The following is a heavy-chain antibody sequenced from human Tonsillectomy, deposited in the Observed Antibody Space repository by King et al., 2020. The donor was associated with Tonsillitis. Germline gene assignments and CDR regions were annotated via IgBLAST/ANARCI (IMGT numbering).Heavy chain of an antibody. CDR3: ARRPDTTMVKDWYFDL. D-gene: IGHD5-18*01. V-gene: IGHV5-51*03. J-gene: IGHJ2*01. CDR1: GYSFTSYW. Sequence: QLVQSGAEVQKPGESLKISCKASGYSFTSYWIGWVRQMPGKGLEWMGIIYPGDSDTRYSPSFQGQVTISADESISTAFLQWSSLKASDTAIYYCARRPDTTMVKDWYFDLWGRGTLVTVSS. CDR2: IYPGDSDT.